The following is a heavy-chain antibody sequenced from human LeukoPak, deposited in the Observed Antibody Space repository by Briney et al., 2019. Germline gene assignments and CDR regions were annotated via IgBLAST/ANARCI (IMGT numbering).Heavy chain of an antibody. Sequence: GGSLRLSCAASGFTFSSYAMHWVRQAPGKGLEWVAVISYDGSNKYYADSVKGRFTISRDNSKNTLYLQMNSLRAEDTAVYYCAREGTAAADGSLWGQGTLVTVSS. D-gene: IGHD6-13*01. CDR2: ISYDGSNK. J-gene: IGHJ4*02. CDR1: GFTFSSYA. V-gene: IGHV3-30-3*01. CDR3: AREGTAAADGSL.